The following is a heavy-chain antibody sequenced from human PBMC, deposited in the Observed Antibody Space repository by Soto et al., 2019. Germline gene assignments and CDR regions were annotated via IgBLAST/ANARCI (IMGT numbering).Heavy chain of an antibody. V-gene: IGHV3-48*02. CDR1: GFTLSSYS. Sequence: EVQLVESGGGLVQPGGSLRLSCEASGFTLSSYSMNWARQAPGQGLEWVSYISSSSSTIYYADSVKGRFTISRDNAKNSLYLQMNSLRDEATAAYYCARDNPRSSGWDVWGQGTTVTVSS. J-gene: IGHJ6*02. CDR2: ISSSSSTI. CDR3: ARDNPRSSGWDV.